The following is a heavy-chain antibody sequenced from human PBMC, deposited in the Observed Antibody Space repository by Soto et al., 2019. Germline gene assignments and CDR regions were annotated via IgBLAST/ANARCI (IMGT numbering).Heavy chain of an antibody. Sequence: PSETLSLTCAFYGGSFSGYYWSWIRQPPGKGLEWIGEINHSGSTNYNPSLKSRVTISVDTSKNQFSLKLSSVTAADTAVYYCARDRGFGELYPPLSYYYYGMDVWGQGTTVTVSS. CDR3: ARDRGFGELYPPLSYYYYGMDV. D-gene: IGHD3-10*01. CDR1: GGSFSGYY. CDR2: INHSGST. J-gene: IGHJ6*02. V-gene: IGHV4-34*01.